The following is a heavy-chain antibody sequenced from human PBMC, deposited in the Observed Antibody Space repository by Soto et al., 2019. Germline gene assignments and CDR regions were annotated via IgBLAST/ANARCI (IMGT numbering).Heavy chain of an antibody. CDR2: IYYSGST. D-gene: IGHD2-2*02. J-gene: IGHJ5*02. CDR3: ARGVGGYCSSTSCYNSWFDP. CDR1: GGSISSGGYY. V-gene: IGHV4-31*03. Sequence: PSETLSLTCTVSGGSISSGGYYWSWTRQHPGKGLEWIGYIYYSGSTYYNPSLKSRVTISVDTSKNQFSLKLSSVTAADTAVYYCARGVGGYCSSTSCYNSWFDPWGQGTLVTVSS.